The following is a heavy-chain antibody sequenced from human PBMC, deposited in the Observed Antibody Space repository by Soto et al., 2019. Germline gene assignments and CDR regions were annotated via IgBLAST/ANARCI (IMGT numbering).Heavy chain of an antibody. CDR3: VREAYIGYGTAIDH. Sequence: PFATLSLTCYVSGVTISTYYMSSVLQPPGKGLEWIGYNYHSGTTNYNPSLKSRVTISVDTPKNQFSLRLTSVTAADTAIYYCVREAYIGYGTAIDHSGQGTRVTVSS. D-gene: IGHD5-12*01. CDR2: NYHSGTT. CDR1: GVTISTYY. J-gene: IGHJ4*02. V-gene: IGHV4-59*01.